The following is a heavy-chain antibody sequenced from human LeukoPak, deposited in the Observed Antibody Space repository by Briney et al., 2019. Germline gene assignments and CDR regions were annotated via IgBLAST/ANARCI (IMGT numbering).Heavy chain of an antibody. V-gene: IGHV3-7*01. CDR2: IKQDGSER. D-gene: IGHD1-7*01. CDR1: GFIFTSHW. Sequence: GGSLRLSCAVSGFIFTSHWMSWVRQAPGKGLEWVANIKQDGSERYYVDSVKGRFTISRDNAKNSLYLQMNSLRAEDTAVYYCARVIRTGTTGVDYWGQGTLVTVSS. J-gene: IGHJ4*02. CDR3: ARVIRTGTTGVDY.